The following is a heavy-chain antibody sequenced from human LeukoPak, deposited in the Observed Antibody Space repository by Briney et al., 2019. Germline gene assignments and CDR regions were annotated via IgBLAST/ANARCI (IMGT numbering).Heavy chain of an antibody. J-gene: IGHJ4*02. V-gene: IGHV4-59*08. D-gene: IGHD3-3*01. CDR1: GGSISSYY. Sequence: SETLSLTCTVSGGSISSYYWSLIRQPPRKGLEWIGYIYYSGSTNYNPSLKSRVTISVDTSKNQFSLKLSSVTAADTAVYYCARQNYDFWSGYPAYYFDYWGQGTLVTVSS. CDR3: ARQNYDFWSGYPAYYFDY. CDR2: IYYSGST.